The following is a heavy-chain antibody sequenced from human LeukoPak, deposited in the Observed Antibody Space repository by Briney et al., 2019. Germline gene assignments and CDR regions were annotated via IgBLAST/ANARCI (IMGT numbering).Heavy chain of an antibody. CDR2: ISGSGGST. J-gene: IGHJ4*02. CDR1: GFTFSSYS. V-gene: IGHV3-23*01. Sequence: GGSLRLSCAASGFTFSSYSMNWVRQAPGKGLEWVSAISGSGGSTYYADSVKGRFTISRDNSKNTLYLQMNSLRAEDTAVYYCAKERSSGWEYYFDYWGQGTLVTVSS. CDR3: AKERSSGWEYYFDY. D-gene: IGHD6-19*01.